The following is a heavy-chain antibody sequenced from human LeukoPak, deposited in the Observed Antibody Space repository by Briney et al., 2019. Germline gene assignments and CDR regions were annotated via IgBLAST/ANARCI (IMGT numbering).Heavy chain of an antibody. V-gene: IGHV4-4*02. J-gene: IGHJ4*02. CDR2: IYHSGSS. D-gene: IGHD1-26*01. Sequence: PSETLSLTCAVFGGSISSNNWWSWVRQPPGKGLEWIGEIYHSGSSNYNPSLKSRVTISVDKSKNQFSLRLTPVTAADTAVYYCAKSGGYGLIDYWGQGTLVTVSS. CDR3: AKSGGYGLIDY. CDR1: GGSISSNNW.